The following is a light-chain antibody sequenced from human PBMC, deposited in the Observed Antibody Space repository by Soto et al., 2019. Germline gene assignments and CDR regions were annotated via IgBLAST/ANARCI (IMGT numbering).Light chain of an antibody. CDR2: DAS. J-gene: IGKJ4*01. CDR3: QQLNSYPLT. CDR1: QGIMSF. V-gene: IGKV1-9*01. Sequence: IQLTQSPSSLSASVGDRVTITCRASQGIMSFLAWYQQSPGQAPKLLIYDASTLQTGVLSRFSGSGSGTEFTLTISSLQPEDFASYYCQQLNSYPLTFGGGTKIEIK.